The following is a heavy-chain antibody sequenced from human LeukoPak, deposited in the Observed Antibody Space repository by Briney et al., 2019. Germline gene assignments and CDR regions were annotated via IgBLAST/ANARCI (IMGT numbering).Heavy chain of an antibody. CDR2: ISSSGFTL. Sequence: GGSLRLSCAASGFTFSSYEMNWVRQAPGKGLEWVSYISSSGFTLNYADSVKGRFTISRDNAKNSLYLQMNSLRAEDTAVYYCARGVPKTSYYYYYMDVWGKGTTVTVSS. CDR3: ARGVPKTSYYYYYMDV. J-gene: IGHJ6*03. V-gene: IGHV3-48*03. CDR1: GFTFSSYE. D-gene: IGHD4-11*01.